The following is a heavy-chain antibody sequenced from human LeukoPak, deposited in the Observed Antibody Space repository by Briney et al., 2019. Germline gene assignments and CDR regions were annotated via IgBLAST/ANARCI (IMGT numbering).Heavy chain of an antibody. Sequence: PSETLSLTCAVYGGPFSGYYWSWIRQPPGKGLEWIGEINHSGTTNYNPSLKSRITISLDTSKTQFSLKLSSVTAADTAVYYCARGPRRYCRSTSCTYYFDYWGQGTPVTVSS. CDR1: GGPFSGYY. CDR3: ARGPRRYCRSTSCTYYFDY. V-gene: IGHV4-34*01. J-gene: IGHJ4*02. CDR2: INHSGTT. D-gene: IGHD2-2*01.